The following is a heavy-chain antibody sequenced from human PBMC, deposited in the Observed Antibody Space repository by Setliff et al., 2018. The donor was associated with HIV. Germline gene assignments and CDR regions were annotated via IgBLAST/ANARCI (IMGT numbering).Heavy chain of an antibody. Sequence: HGESPKISCKGSGYSFTSYWISWVRQMPGKGLEWMGRIDPSDSYTNYSPSFQGHVTISADKSISTAYLQWSSLKASDTAMYYCARRSTAVAGTPYYYYMDVWGKGTTVTVSS. V-gene: IGHV5-10-1*01. D-gene: IGHD6-19*01. CDR2: IDPSDSYT. CDR3: ARRSTAVAGTPYYYYMDV. CDR1: GYSFTSYW. J-gene: IGHJ6*03.